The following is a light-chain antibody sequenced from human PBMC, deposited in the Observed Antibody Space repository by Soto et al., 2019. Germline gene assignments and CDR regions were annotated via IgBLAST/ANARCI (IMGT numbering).Light chain of an antibody. Sequence: IVLTQSPATLSVSPGERVTLSCRASQSVSSLLAWYQQKPRQAPTLLMYDTSTRATGIPARFSGSGSGTDFTLTINSLQSEDLAIYYCQQYHNWPYTFGQ. J-gene: IGKJ2*01. CDR1: QSVSSL. CDR3: QQYHNWPYT. V-gene: IGKV3-15*01. CDR2: DTS.